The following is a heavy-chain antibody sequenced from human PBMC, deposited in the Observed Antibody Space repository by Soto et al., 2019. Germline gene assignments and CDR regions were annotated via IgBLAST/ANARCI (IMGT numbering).Heavy chain of an antibody. J-gene: IGHJ4*02. CDR2: IYPGDSDT. D-gene: IGHD5-18*01. CDR1: GYSFVSYW. Sequence: GESLKISCKGSGYSFVSYWIAWVRQMPGKGLEWMGSIYPGDSDTTYSPSIQGQVTISADKSSTTVYLQWNTLKASDTAMYYCAKIDGYEVEYWGQGTQVTVSS. V-gene: IGHV5-51*01. CDR3: AKIDGYEVEY.